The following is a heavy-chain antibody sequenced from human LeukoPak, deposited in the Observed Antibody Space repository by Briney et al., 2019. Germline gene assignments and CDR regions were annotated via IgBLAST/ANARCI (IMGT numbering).Heavy chain of an antibody. CDR3: AGGRPVFGYPPLYFDY. J-gene: IGHJ4*02. D-gene: IGHD3-10*01. CDR1: GFSLSTRGMG. V-gene: IGHV2-5*01. Sequence: SGPTLVNPTQTLTLTCTFSGFSLSTRGMGVGWIRQPPGKALEWLGLIYWNDDKRYRQSLKSKVTITKDTSKNQVVLTMTNMDPVDTATYYCAGGRPVFGYPPLYFDYWGQGTLVTVSS. CDR2: IYWNDDK.